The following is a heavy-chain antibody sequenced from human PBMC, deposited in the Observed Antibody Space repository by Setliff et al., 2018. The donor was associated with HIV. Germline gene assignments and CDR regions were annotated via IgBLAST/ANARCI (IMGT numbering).Heavy chain of an antibody. D-gene: IGHD3-10*01. CDR1: GGSISSGSYY. J-gene: IGHJ4*02. Sequence: PSETLSLTCTVSGGSISSGSYYWSWIRQPAGKGLEWIGHIHTSGSTKYNPSLKSRVTISADTSKNQFSLNLSSVTAAETAVYYCARVGYHGPGRYSFDYWGQGTLVTVSS. CDR2: IHTSGST. CDR3: ARVGYHGPGRYSFDY. V-gene: IGHV4-61*09.